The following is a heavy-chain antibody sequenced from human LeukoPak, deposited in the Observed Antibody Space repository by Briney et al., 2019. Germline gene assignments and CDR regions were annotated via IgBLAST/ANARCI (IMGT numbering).Heavy chain of an antibody. CDR2: IYYSGST. CDR3: ARVTRPCYGDYIYYFDY. J-gene: IGHJ4*02. V-gene: IGHV4-59*01. CDR1: GGSIRSYY. D-gene: IGHD4-17*01. Sequence: PSETLSLTCTVSGGSIRSYYWSWIRQPPGKGLEWIGYIYYSGSTNYNPSLKSRVTISVDTSKNQFSLKLSSVTPADTAVYYCARVTRPCYGDYIYYFDYWGQGTLVTVSS.